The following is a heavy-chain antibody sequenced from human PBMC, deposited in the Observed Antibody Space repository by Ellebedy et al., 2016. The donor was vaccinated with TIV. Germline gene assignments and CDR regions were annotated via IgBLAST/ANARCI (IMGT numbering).Heavy chain of an antibody. CDR2: IFYTGTT. Sequence: SETLSLXXSVSGGSISSSNYYWGWIRQPPGKGLEWIGTIFYTGTTYYNPSPKSRVTISVDTSKNEFSLKLSSVTAADTAVYYCARCGSGRYYNVPFDYWGQGTLVTVSS. D-gene: IGHD3-10*01. CDR3: ARCGSGRYYNVPFDY. V-gene: IGHV4-39*01. CDR1: GGSISSSNYY. J-gene: IGHJ4*02.